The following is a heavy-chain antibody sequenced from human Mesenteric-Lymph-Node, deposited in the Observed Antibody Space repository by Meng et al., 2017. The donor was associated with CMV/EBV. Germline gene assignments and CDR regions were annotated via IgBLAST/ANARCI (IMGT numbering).Heavy chain of an antibody. D-gene: IGHD3-10*01. J-gene: IGHJ4*02. Sequence: GGSLRLSCAASGFTFSDYGIHWVRQAPGKGLEGVAFAQYDGTKEYHADPVKGRFAISRDNSRNTVHLQMDSLRGDDTAVYFCARGPATLLLWFGEFNYWGQGTLVTVSS. CDR2: AQYDGTKE. CDR3: ARGPATLLLWFGEFNY. V-gene: IGHV3-30*02. CDR1: GFTFSDYG.